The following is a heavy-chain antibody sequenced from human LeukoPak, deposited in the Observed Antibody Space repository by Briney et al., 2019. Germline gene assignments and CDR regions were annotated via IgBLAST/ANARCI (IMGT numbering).Heavy chain of an antibody. CDR2: ISSSGST. D-gene: IGHD3-22*01. J-gene: IGHJ3*02. V-gene: IGHV4-61*02. CDR1: GDSISSGDYY. CDR3: ARGPYSYDSSGAFDI. Sequence: ASETLSLTCTVSGDSISSGDYYWSWIRQPAGKGLEWIGRISSSGSTNYNPSPKSRVTISVDTSKNQFSLKLSSVTAADTAVYFCARGPYSYDSSGAFDIWGQGTMVTVSS.